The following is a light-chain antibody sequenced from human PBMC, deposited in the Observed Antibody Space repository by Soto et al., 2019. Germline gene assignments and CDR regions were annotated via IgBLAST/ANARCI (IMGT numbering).Light chain of an antibody. CDR1: QSVSSY. J-gene: IGKJ5*01. CDR2: DAS. CDR3: QQRSNWPT. V-gene: IGKV3-11*01. Sequence: EIVMTQFPAALSVSPGERATLSCRASQSVSSYLAWYQQKPGQAPRLLIYDASNRATGIPARFSGSGSGTDFTLTISSLEPEDFAVYYCQQRSNWPTFGQGTRLEIK.